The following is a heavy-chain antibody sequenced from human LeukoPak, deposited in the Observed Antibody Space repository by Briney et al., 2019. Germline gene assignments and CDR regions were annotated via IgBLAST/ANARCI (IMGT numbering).Heavy chain of an antibody. CDR1: GGTFSSYA. CDR3: AWSIAARPGWFDP. D-gene: IGHD6-6*01. Sequence: SVKVSCKASGGTFSSYAISWVRQAPGQGLEWMGGNIPIFGTVNYAQKFQGRVTITTDESTSTAYMELSSLGSEDTAVYYCAWSIAARPGWFDPRGQGTLVTVSS. V-gene: IGHV1-69*05. J-gene: IGHJ5*02. CDR2: NIPIFGTV.